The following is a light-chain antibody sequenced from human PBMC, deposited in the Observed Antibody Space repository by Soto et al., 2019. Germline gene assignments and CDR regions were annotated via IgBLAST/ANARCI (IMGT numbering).Light chain of an antibody. CDR3: CSYAGSSTYV. Sequence: QSVLTQPASVSGSPGQSITISCTGTSSDVGSYNFVSWYQQHPGKAPKLMIYEASKRPSGVSNRFSGSKSGNTASLTISGLQPEDEADYYCCSYAGSSTYVFGAGNKVTVL. J-gene: IGLJ1*01. V-gene: IGLV2-23*01. CDR2: EAS. CDR1: SSDVGSYNF.